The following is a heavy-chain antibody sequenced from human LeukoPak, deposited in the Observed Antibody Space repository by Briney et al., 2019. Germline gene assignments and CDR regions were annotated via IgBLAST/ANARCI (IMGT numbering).Heavy chain of an antibody. Sequence: GGSLGLSCAASGFTFSSYAMHWVRQAPGKGLEWVAVISYDGSNKYYADSVKGRFTISRDNSKNTLYLQMNSLRAEDTAVYYCARDLTAAGTGYDYYYGMDVWGQGTTVTVSS. CDR3: ARDLTAAGTGYDYYYGMDV. CDR1: GFTFSSYA. V-gene: IGHV3-30-3*01. CDR2: ISYDGSNK. J-gene: IGHJ6*02. D-gene: IGHD6-13*01.